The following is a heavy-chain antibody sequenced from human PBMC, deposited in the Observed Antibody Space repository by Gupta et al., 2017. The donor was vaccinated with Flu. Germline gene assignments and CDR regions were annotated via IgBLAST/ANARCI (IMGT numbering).Heavy chain of an antibody. J-gene: IGHJ5*02. CDR3: ARVRSPLLMGP. CDR1: GSFSEYF. D-gene: IGHD2-8*01. CDR2: INYSGQS. Sequence: GSFSEYFWRWLRRARGKGLDWIGEINYSGQSFNCPSLKSRVTISIELSKNHVSLNPRYAAVADTAIYYWARVRSPLLMGPWGQGTLVTVSS. V-gene: IGHV4-34*01.